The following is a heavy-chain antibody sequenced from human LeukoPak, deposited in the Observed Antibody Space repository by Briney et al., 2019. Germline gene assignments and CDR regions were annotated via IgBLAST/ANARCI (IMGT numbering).Heavy chain of an antibody. V-gene: IGHV3-74*01. CDR1: GFTFSSYW. CDR3: ARDKAYSQWFGELLSPSNFDY. CDR2: ISGDGRNI. Sequence: PGGSLRLSCVASGFTFSSYWMHWVRQDPRKGLVWVSRISGDGRNINYADSVRGRFTISRDNAKNTLYLQMNSLRAEDTAVYYCARDKAYSQWFGELLSPSNFDYWGQGTLVTVSS. J-gene: IGHJ4*02. D-gene: IGHD3-10*01.